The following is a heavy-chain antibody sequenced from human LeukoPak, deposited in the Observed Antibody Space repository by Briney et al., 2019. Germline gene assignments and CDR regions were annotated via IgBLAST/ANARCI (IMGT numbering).Heavy chain of an antibody. J-gene: IGHJ5*02. V-gene: IGHV1-69*04. CDR2: IIPILGIA. CDR3: SISETFGDYGDNWFDP. D-gene: IGHD4-17*01. CDR1: GGTFSSYA. Sequence: SVKVSCKASGGTFSSYAISWVRQAPGQGLEWMGRIIPILGIANYAQKFQGRVTITADKSTSTAYMELSSLRSEDTAVYYSSISETFGDYGDNWFDPWGQGTLVTVSS.